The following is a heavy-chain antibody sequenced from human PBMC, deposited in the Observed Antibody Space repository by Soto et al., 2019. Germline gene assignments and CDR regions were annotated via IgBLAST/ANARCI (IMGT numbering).Heavy chain of an antibody. CDR2: ITGSGDRT. J-gene: IGHJ4*02. CDR3: AKESGDCSSTSCPDY. D-gene: IGHD2-2*01. Sequence: EVQLLESGGGLVQPGGSLRLSCAASGFTFSFYAMTWVRQAPGKGLQWVSAITGSGDRTYYADSVKGRFTVSRDTSKNTLYLQMTSLRAEDTAVYYCAKESGDCSSTSCPDYWGQRNLVNVSS. CDR1: GFTFSFYA. V-gene: IGHV3-23*01.